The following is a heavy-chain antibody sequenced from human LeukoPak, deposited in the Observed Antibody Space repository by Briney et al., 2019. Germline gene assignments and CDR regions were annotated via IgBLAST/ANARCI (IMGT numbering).Heavy chain of an antibody. J-gene: IGHJ4*02. Sequence: ASVKVSCKASGYTFTGYYMHWVRQAPGQGLEWMGWISAYNGNTNYAQKLQGRVTMTTDTSTSTAYMELRSLRSDDTAVYYCARGYYDSSGYYFGSFEWGQGTLVTVSS. CDR1: GYTFTGYY. CDR3: ARGYYDSSGYYFGSFE. V-gene: IGHV1-18*04. CDR2: ISAYNGNT. D-gene: IGHD3-22*01.